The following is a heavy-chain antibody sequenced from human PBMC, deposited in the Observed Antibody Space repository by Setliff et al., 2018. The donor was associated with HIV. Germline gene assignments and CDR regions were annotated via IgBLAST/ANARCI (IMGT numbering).Heavy chain of an antibody. J-gene: IGHJ4*02. Sequence: PSETLSLTCTVSGGPLSGTNYYWGRIRRPPGKGLEWIASMYYPGSDTTYYNPSLKSRVTISVDMSKNQFSLKMNFMTAADTAVYYCTTLQSSGWPHETEYWGQGTLVTVSS. CDR2: MYYPGSDTT. CDR3: TTLQSSGWPHETEY. D-gene: IGHD6-19*01. V-gene: IGHV4-39*01. CDR1: GGPLSGTNYY.